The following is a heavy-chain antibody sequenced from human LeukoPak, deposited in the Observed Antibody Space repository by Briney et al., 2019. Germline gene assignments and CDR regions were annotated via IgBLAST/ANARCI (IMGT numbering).Heavy chain of an antibody. Sequence: GGSLRLSCAASGFTFSSYAMSWVRQAPGKGLEWVSAISGSGGSTYYADSVKGRFTISRDNSKNTMHLQMNSLRAEDTAVYYCAKVGTLMVNAAYYYYMDVWGKGTTVTVSS. CDR3: AKVGTLMVNAAYYYYMDV. V-gene: IGHV3-23*01. CDR1: GFTFSSYA. J-gene: IGHJ6*03. CDR2: ISGSGGST. D-gene: IGHD2-8*01.